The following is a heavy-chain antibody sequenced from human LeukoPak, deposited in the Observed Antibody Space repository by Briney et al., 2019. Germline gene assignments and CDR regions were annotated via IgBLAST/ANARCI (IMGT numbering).Heavy chain of an antibody. V-gene: IGHV3-53*01. J-gene: IGHJ4*02. CDR2: IYYDGTT. CDR3: AKSRSGSANWALQIFDN. Sequence: GGSLRLSCAVSGFTVSDNHVTWVRQAPGKGLECVSVIYYDGTTYYADSVKGRLTIFRDNSNNSLFVQMNSLRAEDTAVYFCAKSRSGSANWALQIFDNWGQGTLVTVSS. CDR1: GFTVSDNH. D-gene: IGHD1-1*01.